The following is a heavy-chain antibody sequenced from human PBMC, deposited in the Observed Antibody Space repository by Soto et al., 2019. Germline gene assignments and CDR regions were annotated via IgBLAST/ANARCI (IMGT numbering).Heavy chain of an antibody. CDR1: GGSFSGYY. J-gene: IGHJ4*02. Sequence: PSETLSLPCAVYGGSFSGYYWSWIRQPPGKGLEWIGEINHSGSTNYNPSLKSRVTISVDTSKNQFSLKLSSVTAADTAVYYCVRGPEPSGVWFGELLQKGFDYWGQGTLVTAPQ. V-gene: IGHV4-34*01. CDR3: VRGPEPSGVWFGELLQKGFDY. CDR2: INHSGST. D-gene: IGHD3-10*01.